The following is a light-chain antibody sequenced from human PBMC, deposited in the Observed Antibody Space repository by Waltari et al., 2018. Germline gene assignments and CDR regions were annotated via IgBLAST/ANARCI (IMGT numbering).Light chain of an antibody. J-gene: IGLJ3*02. V-gene: IGLV2-14*01. CDR2: DLR. Sequence: QSALTPPASVSGSPGPSITISCPGTSGDVGGYNYVSWFPQHPGQVPKLFISDLRNRPSGVSDRFSGSKSGNTASLTISGLQAEDEASYYCASYTNSDSEVFGGGTKVTVL. CDR3: ASYTNSDSEV. CDR1: SGDVGGYNY.